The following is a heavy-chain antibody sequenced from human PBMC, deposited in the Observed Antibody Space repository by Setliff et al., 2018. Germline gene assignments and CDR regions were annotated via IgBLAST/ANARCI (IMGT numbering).Heavy chain of an antibody. J-gene: IGHJ4*02. D-gene: IGHD6-13*01. V-gene: IGHV4-39*01. CDR3: ARRGMSSSWFQGYFDY. CDR2: IYYSGST. CDR1: GFTFSSYW. Sequence: SETLSLSCAASGFTFSSYWMSWVRQAPGKGLEWIGSIYYSGSTYYNPSLKSRVTISVDTSKNQFSLKLSSVTAADTAVYYCARRGMSSSWFQGYFDYWGQGTLVTVSS.